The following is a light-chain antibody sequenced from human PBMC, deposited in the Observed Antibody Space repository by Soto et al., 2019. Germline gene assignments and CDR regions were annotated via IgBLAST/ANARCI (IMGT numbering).Light chain of an antibody. Sequence: DIQMTQSPSTLSASVGDRVSINCRASQSISAWLAWYPQKPGKVPRLRIYKASTLEIGVPSRFSGSGSGTEFTLTISSLQPDDVATYYCPQYNGYSLTFGHGTKVEIK. J-gene: IGKJ1*01. CDR1: QSISAW. CDR2: KAS. CDR3: PQYNGYSLT. V-gene: IGKV1-5*03.